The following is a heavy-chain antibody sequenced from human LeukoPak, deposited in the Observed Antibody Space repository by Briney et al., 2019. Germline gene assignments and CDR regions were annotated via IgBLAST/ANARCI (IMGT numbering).Heavy chain of an antibody. D-gene: IGHD3-3*01. V-gene: IGHV4-59*01. CDR3: ARGSGITIFGVVIPRYFDY. J-gene: IGHJ4*02. CDR1: GGSISSYY. CDR2: IYYSGST. Sequence: PSETLSLTCTVSGGSISSYYWSWIRQPPGKGLEWIGYIYYSGSTNYNPSIKSRVTISVDTSKNQFSLNLRSVTAADTAVYYCARGSGITIFGVVIPRYFDYWGQGTLVTVSS.